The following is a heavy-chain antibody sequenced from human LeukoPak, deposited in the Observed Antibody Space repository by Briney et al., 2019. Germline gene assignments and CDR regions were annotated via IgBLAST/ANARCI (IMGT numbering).Heavy chain of an antibody. Sequence: GGSLRLSCVGSGFTFSSYWMNWVRQAPGKGLEWVAVISFDGSNKYNADSVRGRFTISRDNSKNTLYLQMNSLRAEDTAVYYCARSLAAKVASDAFDIWGQGTMVTVSS. D-gene: IGHD5-12*01. CDR2: ISFDGSNK. CDR1: GFTFSSYW. CDR3: ARSLAAKVASDAFDI. J-gene: IGHJ3*02. V-gene: IGHV3-30-3*01.